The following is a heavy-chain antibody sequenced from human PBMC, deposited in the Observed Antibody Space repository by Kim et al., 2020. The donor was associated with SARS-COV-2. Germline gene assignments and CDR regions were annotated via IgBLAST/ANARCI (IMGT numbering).Heavy chain of an antibody. Sequence: GGSLRLSCSASGFTFRDYALNWVRQAPGKGLEWVGFIRSEAFGGTMEYAASVRGRFTISRDDSESIAYLQMNSLKTEDTAVYFCTRGNYDYVWGSYRQPPYDFWGQGILVTVSS. V-gene: IGHV3-49*04. CDR2: IRSEAFGGTM. J-gene: IGHJ4*02. CDR1: GFTFRDYA. D-gene: IGHD3-16*02. CDR3: TRGNYDYVWGSYRQPPYDF.